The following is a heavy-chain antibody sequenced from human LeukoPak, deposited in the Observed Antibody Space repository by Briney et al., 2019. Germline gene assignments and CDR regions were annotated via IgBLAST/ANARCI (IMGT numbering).Heavy chain of an antibody. Sequence: GGSLRLSCAASGFTVSSNYMSWVRQAPGKGLEWVSVIYSGGSTYYADSVKGRFTISRDNSKNTLYLQMNSLRAEDTAVYYCARDPSDMQWPVGYFDYWGQGTLVTVSS. CDR1: GFTVSSNY. CDR3: ARDPSDMQWPVGYFDY. CDR2: IYSGGST. J-gene: IGHJ4*02. D-gene: IGHD6-19*01. V-gene: IGHV3-66*01.